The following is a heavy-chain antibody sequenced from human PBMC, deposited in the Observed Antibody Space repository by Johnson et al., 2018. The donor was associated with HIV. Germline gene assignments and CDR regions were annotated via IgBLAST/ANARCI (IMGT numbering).Heavy chain of an antibody. CDR1: GSTFSNFW. CDR2: INQDGSEK. CDR3: AKDRYGGAFDI. D-gene: IGHD5-18*01. J-gene: IGHJ3*02. Sequence: EVQLVESGGGLVQPGGSLSLSCAASGSTFSNFWMSWVRQAPGKGLEWVANINQDGSEKYYADSVKGRFTISIDNSKNTLYLQMNSLRAEDTAVYYCAKDRYGGAFDIWGQGTMVTVSS. V-gene: IGHV3-7*01.